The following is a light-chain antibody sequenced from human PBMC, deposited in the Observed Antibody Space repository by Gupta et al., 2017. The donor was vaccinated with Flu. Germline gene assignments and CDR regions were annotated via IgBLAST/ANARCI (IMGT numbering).Light chain of an antibody. CDR3: QQYDKWPPVT. CDR2: SAS. Sequence: ATLSVSQGDTAALSCRASQSITFNLAWYQQKPGQAPRLLIYSASTRATGVPARFRGSGSGTDFTLTISSLQAEDIAVYYCQQYDKWPPVTFGGGTKVEI. V-gene: IGKV3-15*01. CDR1: QSITFN. J-gene: IGKJ4*01.